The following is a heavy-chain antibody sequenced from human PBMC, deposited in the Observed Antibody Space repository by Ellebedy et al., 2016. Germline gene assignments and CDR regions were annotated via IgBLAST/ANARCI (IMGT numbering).Heavy chain of an antibody. J-gene: IGHJ6*03. CDR2: ISSSSSYI. Sequence: GGSLRLXXAASGFTFSSYSMNWVRQAPGKGLEWVSSISSSSSYIYYADSVKGRFTISRDNAKNSLYLQMNSLRAEDTAVYYCARDRAFWPLKDIVVVPAARRVLYYYYYMDVWGKGTTVTVSS. V-gene: IGHV3-21*01. D-gene: IGHD2-2*01. CDR1: GFTFSSYS. CDR3: ARDRAFWPLKDIVVVPAARRVLYYYYYMDV.